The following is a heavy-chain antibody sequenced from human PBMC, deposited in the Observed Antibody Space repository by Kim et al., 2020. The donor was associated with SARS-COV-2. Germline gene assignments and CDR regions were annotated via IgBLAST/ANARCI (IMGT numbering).Heavy chain of an antibody. CDR3: VRDTVVMSTGPGY. D-gene: IGHD3-22*01. CDR2: IVYDGSNK. Sequence: GGSLRLSCAASGFSFSDFPMHWVRQAPGKGLEWLAIIVYDGSNKYYADSVKGRFTVSRDNSKNTLYLQMNSLRAEDTAVYYCVRDTVVMSTGPGYWGQGTLVTVSS. CDR1: GFSFSDFP. V-gene: IGHV3-30-3*01. J-gene: IGHJ4*02.